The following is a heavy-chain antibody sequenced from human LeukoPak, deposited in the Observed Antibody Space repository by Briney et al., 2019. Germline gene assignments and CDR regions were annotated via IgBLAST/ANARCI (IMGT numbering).Heavy chain of an antibody. D-gene: IGHD6-19*01. J-gene: IGHJ3*02. CDR2: FDPEDGET. CDR3: ATAFLAGPDAFDI. V-gene: IGHV1-24*01. CDR1: GYTLTELS. Sequence: ASVKVSCKVSGYTLTELSMHWVRQAPGKGLEWMGGFDPEDGETIYAQKFQGRVNMTEDTSTDTAYMELSSLRSEDAAVYYCATAFLAGPDAFDIWGQGTMVTVSS.